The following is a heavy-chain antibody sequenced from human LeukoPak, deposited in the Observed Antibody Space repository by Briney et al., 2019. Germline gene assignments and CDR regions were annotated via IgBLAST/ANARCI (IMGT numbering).Heavy chain of an antibody. CDR3: ARRQGCSSTSCPPDY. CDR1: GYSFTTYW. Sequence: GESLKISFRGSGYSFTTYWIGWVRQMPGKGLEWMGIIYPGDSDTRYTSSFQGQVTMSADKSINTAYLQWSSLKASDTAMYYCARRQGCSSTSCPPDYWGQGTLVSVSS. CDR2: IYPGDSDT. D-gene: IGHD2-2*01. V-gene: IGHV5-51*01. J-gene: IGHJ4*02.